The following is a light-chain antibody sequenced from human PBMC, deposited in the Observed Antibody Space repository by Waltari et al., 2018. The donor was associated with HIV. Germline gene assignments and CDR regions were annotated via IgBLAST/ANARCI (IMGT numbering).Light chain of an antibody. J-gene: IGLJ1*01. Sequence: QSALTQPASLPGQSITISCTGTSSEVGSYNFVSWYQQHPGKASQRMIYEVSKRPTGVANRFAGSKAGNTASLTISGLQAEDEADYYCCSYAGSGDVFGTGTNVTVL. V-gene: IGLV2-23*02. CDR3: CSYAGSGDV. CDR1: SSEVGSYNF. CDR2: EVS.